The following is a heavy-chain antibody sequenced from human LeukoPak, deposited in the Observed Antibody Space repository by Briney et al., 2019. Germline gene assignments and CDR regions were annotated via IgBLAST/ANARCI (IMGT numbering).Heavy chain of an antibody. J-gene: IGHJ6*02. CDR3: ARDRWYYYGSGSYYRPDGMDV. D-gene: IGHD3-10*01. CDR1: GFTFSSYA. Sequence: PGRSLRLSCAASGFTFSSYAMHWVRQAPGKGLEWVAVISYDGSSKYYADSVKGRFTISRDNSKNTLYLQMNSLRAEDTAVYYCARDRWYYYGSGSYYRPDGMDVWGQGTTVTVCS. V-gene: IGHV3-30-3*01. CDR2: ISYDGSSK.